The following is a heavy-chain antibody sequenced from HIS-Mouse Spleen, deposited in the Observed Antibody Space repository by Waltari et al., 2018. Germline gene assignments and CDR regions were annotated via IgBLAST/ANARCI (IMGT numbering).Heavy chain of an antibody. J-gene: IGHJ3*02. V-gene: IGHV3-30*04. Sequence: QVQLVESGGGVVQPGRSLRLPCAASGFPFSSYAMHWVRQAPGKGLEWVAVISYDGSNKYYADSVKGRFTISRDNSKNTLYLQMNSLRAEDTAVYYCARGGIAARPKAFDIWGQGTMVTVSS. CDR1: GFPFSSYA. CDR2: ISYDGSNK. D-gene: IGHD6-6*01. CDR3: ARGGIAARPKAFDI.